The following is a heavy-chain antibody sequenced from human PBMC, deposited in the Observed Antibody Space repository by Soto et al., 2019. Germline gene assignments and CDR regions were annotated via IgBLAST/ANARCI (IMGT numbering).Heavy chain of an antibody. D-gene: IGHD5-18*01. CDR1: GFSLTTSGVG. CDR3: AHRGYMYGNWDHGYFDY. V-gene: IGHV2-5*02. CDR2: IYWDDDK. J-gene: IGHJ4*02. Sequence: QITLKESGPTRVKPTQTLALTCTFSGFSLTTSGVGVGWIRKTPGKALEWLAVIYWDDDKRYNPSLKNRLTITKDNSKNQVVLIIADMDPVDTATYFCAHRGYMYGNWDHGYFDYWGQGTQVTVSS.